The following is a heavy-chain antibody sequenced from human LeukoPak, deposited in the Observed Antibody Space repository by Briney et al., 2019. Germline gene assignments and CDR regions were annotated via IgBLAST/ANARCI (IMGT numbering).Heavy chain of an antibody. CDR3: AKNRDRGYSSSWSYFQH. D-gene: IGHD6-13*01. CDR1: GFTFDDYA. Sequence: GGSLRLSCAASGFTFDDYAMHWVRHAPGKGLEWVSGISWNSGSIGYADSVKGRFTISRDNAKNSLYLQMNSLRAEDTALYYCAKNRDRGYSSSWSYFQHWGQGTLVTVSS. V-gene: IGHV3-9*01. J-gene: IGHJ1*01. CDR2: ISWNSGSI.